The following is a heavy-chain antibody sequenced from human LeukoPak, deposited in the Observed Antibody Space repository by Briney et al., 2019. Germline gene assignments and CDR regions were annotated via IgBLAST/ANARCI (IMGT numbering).Heavy chain of an antibody. Sequence: QPGGSLRLSCAASGFTLSSYEMNWVRQAPGKGLEWVSYISSSGSTIYYADSVKGRFTISRDNAKNSLYLQMNSLRAEDTAVYYCARAVSEDVAAAGIVFRHTYFDYWGQGTLVTVSS. J-gene: IGHJ4*02. CDR2: ISSSGSTI. CDR1: GFTLSSYE. V-gene: IGHV3-48*03. D-gene: IGHD6-13*01. CDR3: ARAVSEDVAAAGIVFRHTYFDY.